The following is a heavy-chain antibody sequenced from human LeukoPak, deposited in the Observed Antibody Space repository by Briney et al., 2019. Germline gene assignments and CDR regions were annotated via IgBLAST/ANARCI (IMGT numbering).Heavy chain of an antibody. J-gene: IGHJ4*02. CDR3: ARSPRPRGEFDY. CDR1: GFTFSSYS. D-gene: IGHD3-10*01. CDR2: ISSSSSYI. Sequence: PGGSLRLSCAASGFTFSSYSMNWVRQAPGKGLEWVSSISSSSSYIYYADSVKGRFTISRDNAKNSLYLQMNSLRAEDTAVYYCARSPRPRGEFDYWGQGTLVTVSS. V-gene: IGHV3-21*01.